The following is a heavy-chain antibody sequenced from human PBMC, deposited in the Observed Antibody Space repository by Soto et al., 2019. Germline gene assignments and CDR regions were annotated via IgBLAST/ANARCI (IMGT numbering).Heavy chain of an antibody. J-gene: IGHJ4*02. CDR1: GFTFNIYA. D-gene: IGHD3-22*01. CDR3: AKDRYLDHDSRGYLFDN. Sequence: EVQLLESGGDLIQPGGSLRLSCAASGFTFNIYAMTWVRQAPGKGLEWVSAISRYGDITYYADSVEGRLSISRDNSKDTLDMQMNSLRAEDTVVYYCAKDRYLDHDSRGYLFDNWGQGTLVTVSS. CDR2: ISRYGDIT. V-gene: IGHV3-23*01.